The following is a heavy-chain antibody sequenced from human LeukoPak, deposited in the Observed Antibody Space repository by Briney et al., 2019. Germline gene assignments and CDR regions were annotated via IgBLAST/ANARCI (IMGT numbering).Heavy chain of an antibody. CDR3: ARDRASSWYPFDY. J-gene: IGHJ4*02. Sequence: GGSLRLSCAASGFTFSSYWMSWVRQAPGKGLEWVANIKQDGSEKYYVDSVKGRFTISRDNAKNSLYLQMNSLIAEDTAVYYCARDRASSWYPFDYWGQGTLVTVSS. CDR2: IKQDGSEK. V-gene: IGHV3-7*01. D-gene: IGHD6-13*01. CDR1: GFTFSSYW.